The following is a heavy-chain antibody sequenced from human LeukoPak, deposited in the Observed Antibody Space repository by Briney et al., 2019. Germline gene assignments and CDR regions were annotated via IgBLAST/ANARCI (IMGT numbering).Heavy chain of an antibody. CDR1: GYTFTGYY. CDR3: ARGGQSIAARGGWFDP. CDR2: INPNSGGT. D-gene: IGHD6-6*01. Sequence: GASVKVSCKASGYTFTGYYMHWVRQAPGQGLEWMGWINPNSGGTNYAQKFQGRVTMTRDTSISTAYMELSRLRSDDTAVYYCARGGQSIAARGGWFDPWGQGTLVTVSS. V-gene: IGHV1-2*02. J-gene: IGHJ5*02.